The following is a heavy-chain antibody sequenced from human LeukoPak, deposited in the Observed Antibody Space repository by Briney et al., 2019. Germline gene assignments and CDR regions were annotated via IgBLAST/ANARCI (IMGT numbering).Heavy chain of an antibody. J-gene: IGHJ4*02. Sequence: PSETLSLTCTVSGDSISGYYWSWIRQPPGKGLEWIGYIYYSGNTNYNPSLKSRVTISVDTSKSQFSLKLSSVTAADTAVYYCARGGAARPDYWGQGTLVTVSS. D-gene: IGHD6-6*01. CDR2: IYYSGNT. V-gene: IGHV4-59*01. CDR3: ARGGAARPDY. CDR1: GDSISGYY.